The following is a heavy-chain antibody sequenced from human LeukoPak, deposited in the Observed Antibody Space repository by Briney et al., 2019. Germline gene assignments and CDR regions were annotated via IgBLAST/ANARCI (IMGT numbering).Heavy chain of an antibody. Sequence: GGSLRLSCAASGFTFSSYGMHWVRQAPGKGLEWVAVIWYDGSNKYYADSVKGRFTISRDNAKNSLYLQMNSLRAEDTAVYYCARLVRGVSDYWGQGTLVTVSS. V-gene: IGHV3-33*01. J-gene: IGHJ4*02. CDR2: IWYDGSNK. CDR1: GFTFSSYG. D-gene: IGHD3-10*01. CDR3: ARLVRGVSDY.